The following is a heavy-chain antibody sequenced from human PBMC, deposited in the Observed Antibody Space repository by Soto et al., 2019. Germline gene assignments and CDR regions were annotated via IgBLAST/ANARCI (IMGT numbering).Heavy chain of an antibody. CDR2: MYYNGNI. CDR1: GGSLSNYY. CDR3: ASGGNWFDP. J-gene: IGHJ5*02. V-gene: IGHV4-59*01. D-gene: IGHD3-16*01. Sequence: SETLSLTCNVSGGSLSNYYWPWVRQSPEKGLEWIGYMYYNGNINYNPSLKSRVTISIDTSKNQFSLTLKSVTAADTAVYYCASGGNWFDPWGQGVLVTVSS.